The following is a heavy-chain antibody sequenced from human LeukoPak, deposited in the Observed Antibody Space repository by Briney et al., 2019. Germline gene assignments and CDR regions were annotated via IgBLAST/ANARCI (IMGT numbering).Heavy chain of an antibody. J-gene: IGHJ4*02. Sequence: SETPSLTCTVSGGSISSYYWSWIRQPPGKGLEWIGYIYYSGSTNYNPSLKSRVTISVDTSKNQFSLKLSSVTAADTAVYYCARHPPTGGGIGHIDYWGQGTLVTVSS. CDR1: GGSISSYY. CDR2: IYYSGST. V-gene: IGHV4-59*01. D-gene: IGHD2-8*02. CDR3: ARHPPTGGGIGHIDY.